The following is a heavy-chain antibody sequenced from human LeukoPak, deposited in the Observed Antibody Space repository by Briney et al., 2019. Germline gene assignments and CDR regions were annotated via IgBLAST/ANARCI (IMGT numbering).Heavy chain of an antibody. CDR2: ISYDGSNK. Sequence: GGSLRLACAASGFTFSSYAMHWVRQAPGKGLEWVAVISYDGSNKYYADSVKGRFTISRDNSKNTLYLQMNSLRAEDTAVYYCAREREWELPRCFDYWGQGTLVTVSS. J-gene: IGHJ4*02. CDR3: AREREWELPRCFDY. CDR1: GFTFSSYA. V-gene: IGHV3-30-3*01. D-gene: IGHD1-26*01.